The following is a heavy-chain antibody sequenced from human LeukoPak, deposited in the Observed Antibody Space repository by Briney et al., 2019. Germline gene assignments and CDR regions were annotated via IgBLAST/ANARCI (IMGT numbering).Heavy chain of an antibody. J-gene: IGHJ4*02. D-gene: IGHD2-15*01. CDR2: IYHSGST. Sequence: SETLSPTCAVSGGSISSSNWWSWVRQPPGKGLEWIGEIYHSGSTNYNPSLKSRVTISVDKSKNQFSLKLSSVTAADTAVYYCARGLGYCSGGSCWGFRYWGQGTLVTVSS. CDR3: ARGLGYCSGGSCWGFRY. CDR1: GGSISSSNW. V-gene: IGHV4-4*02.